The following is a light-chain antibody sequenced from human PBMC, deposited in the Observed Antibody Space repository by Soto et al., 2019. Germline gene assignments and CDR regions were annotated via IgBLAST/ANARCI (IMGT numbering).Light chain of an antibody. J-gene: IGKJ2*01. CDR2: AAS. CDR1: QDISSW. Sequence: DIQMTQSPSSVSASVGDRVTITCRASQDISSWLAWYQQKPGKAPKLLIFAASSLQTGVPSRFSGSGSGTDFTLTISRLQPEDFATYYCQQANSFPLFGQGTKLEIK. CDR3: QQANSFPL. V-gene: IGKV1-12*01.